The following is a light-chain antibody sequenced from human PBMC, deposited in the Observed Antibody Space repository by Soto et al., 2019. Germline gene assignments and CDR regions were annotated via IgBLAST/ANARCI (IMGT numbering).Light chain of an antibody. CDR1: SSDVGRYNY. Sequence: QSALTQPASVSGSPGQSVTISCTGTSSDVGRYNYVSWYQQYPGKAPKLIIYEVTTRPSGISNRFSGSKSGNTASLTISGLQAEDEADYYCASYTSINTLVVLGGGTKLTVL. J-gene: IGLJ2*01. CDR3: ASYTSINTLVV. V-gene: IGLV2-14*01. CDR2: EVT.